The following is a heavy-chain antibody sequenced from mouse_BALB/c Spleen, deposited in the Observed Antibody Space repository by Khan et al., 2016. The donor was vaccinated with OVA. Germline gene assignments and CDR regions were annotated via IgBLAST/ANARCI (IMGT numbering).Heavy chain of an antibody. Sequence: VQLQESGAELAKPGASVKMSCKASGYTFTSYWMHWVKQRPGQGLEWIGYINPSTGYSEYNQKFKDKATLTADKSSSTAYMQLSSLTSDDSAVYYCANHGSSSAWFAYGGQGTLVIVSA. CDR2: INPSTGYS. V-gene: IGHV1-7*01. J-gene: IGHJ3*01. CDR3: ANHGSSSAWFAY. CDR1: GYTFTSYW. D-gene: IGHD1-1*01.